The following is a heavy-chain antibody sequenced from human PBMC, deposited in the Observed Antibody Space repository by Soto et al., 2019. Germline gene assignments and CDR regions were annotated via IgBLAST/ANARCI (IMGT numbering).Heavy chain of an antibody. J-gene: IGHJ4*02. CDR1: GGSISSGGYY. CDR2: IYYSGST. V-gene: IGHV4-31*03. Sequence: QVQLQESGPGLVKPSQTLSLTCTVSGGSISSGGYYWSWIRQHPGKGLECIGYIYYSGSTYYNPSLKSRVNISVDTSKNQLSLQPRSVTAADTAVYYCASVGVGATSSPPFFDYWGQGTLVTVSS. CDR3: ASVGVGATSSPPFFDY. D-gene: IGHD1-26*01.